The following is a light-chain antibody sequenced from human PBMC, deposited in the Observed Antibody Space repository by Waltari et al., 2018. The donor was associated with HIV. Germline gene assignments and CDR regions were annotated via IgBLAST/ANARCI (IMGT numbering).Light chain of an antibody. J-gene: IGLJ2*01. CDR3: SSYTSSSTVV. CDR2: EVS. Sequence: QSALTQPASVSGSPGPSIPISCTGTRSAVGGYNYVSWYQHHPGKAPKLMIYEVSNRPSGVSNRFSGSKSGNTASLTISGLQAEDEAAYYCSSYTSSSTVVFGGGTKLTVL. V-gene: IGLV2-14*01. CDR1: RSAVGGYNY.